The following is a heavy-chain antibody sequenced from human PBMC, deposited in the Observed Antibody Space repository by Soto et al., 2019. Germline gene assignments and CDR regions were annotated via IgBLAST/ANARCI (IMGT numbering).Heavy chain of an antibody. D-gene: IGHD3-16*02. V-gene: IGHV3-74*01. CDR1: GFSFSNYW. Sequence: EVQLVESGGDSVQPGGSLRLSCAASGFSFSNYWMHWVRQAPGKGLVWVSRITLDGSSTSYADSVKGRFTISRDNAKNTLYLQMNGLTAEDTAVYYCARRSDYVWGSSRPSYWGQGTLVTVSS. J-gene: IGHJ4*02. CDR3: ARRSDYVWGSSRPSY. CDR2: ITLDGSST.